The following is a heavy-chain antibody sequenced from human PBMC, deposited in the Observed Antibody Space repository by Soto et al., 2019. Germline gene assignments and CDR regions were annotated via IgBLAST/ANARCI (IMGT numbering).Heavy chain of an antibody. J-gene: IGHJ3*02. V-gene: IGHV3-9*01. CDR2: ISWNSGSI. D-gene: IGHD4-17*01. Sequence: EVQLVESGGGLVQPGRSLRLSCAASGFTFDDYAMHWVRQAPGKGLEWVSGISWNSGSIGYADSVKGRFTISRDNAKNSLYLQMNSLRAEDTALYYCAKDIPDDYGGNSWAFGIWGQGTMVTVSS. CDR3: AKDIPDDYGGNSWAFGI. CDR1: GFTFDDYA.